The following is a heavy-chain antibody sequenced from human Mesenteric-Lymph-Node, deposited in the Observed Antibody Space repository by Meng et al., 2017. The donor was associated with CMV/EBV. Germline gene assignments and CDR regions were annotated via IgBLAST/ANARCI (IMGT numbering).Heavy chain of an antibody. CDR2: ISGSGGST. CDR3: AKDGLALRTPRNNYFDY. J-gene: IGHJ4*02. D-gene: IGHD1-14*01. CDR1: GFTFSSYA. V-gene: IGHV3-23*01. Sequence: GGSLRLSCAASGFTFSSYAMSWVRQAPGKGLEWVSAISGSGGSTYYADSVKGGFTISRDNSKNTLYLQMNSLRAEDTAVYYCAKDGLALRTPRNNYFDYWGQGTLVTVSS.